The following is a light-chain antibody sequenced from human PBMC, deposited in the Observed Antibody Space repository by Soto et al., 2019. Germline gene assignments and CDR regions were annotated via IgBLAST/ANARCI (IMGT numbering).Light chain of an antibody. CDR3: CSYAGSSTDV. Sequence: QSVLTQPASVSGSPGQSITISCSGTSSDVGSYNVVSWYQQYPGKAPKLMIYEGSKRPSGVSNRFSGSKSGNTASLTISGLQAEDEADYYCCSYAGSSTDVFGTGTKLTVL. J-gene: IGLJ1*01. V-gene: IGLV2-23*01. CDR2: EGS. CDR1: SSDVGSYNV.